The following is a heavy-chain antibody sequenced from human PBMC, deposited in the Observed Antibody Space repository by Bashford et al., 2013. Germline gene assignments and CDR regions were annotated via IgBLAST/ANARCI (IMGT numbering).Heavy chain of an antibody. V-gene: IGHV4-31*03. CDR3: ATLTGTTPYYYYGMDV. J-gene: IGHJ6*02. Sequence: SETLSLTCTVSGGSISSGGYYWSWIRQHPGKGLEWIGYIYYSGSTYYNPSLKSRVTISVDTSKNQFSLKLSSVTAADTAVYYCATLTGTTPYYYYGMDVWGQGTTVTVSS. CDR2: IYYSGST. CDR1: GGSISSGGYY. D-gene: IGHD1-20*01.